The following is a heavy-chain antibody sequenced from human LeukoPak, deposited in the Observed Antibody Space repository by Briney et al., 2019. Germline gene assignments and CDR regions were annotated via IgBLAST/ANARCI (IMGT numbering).Heavy chain of an antibody. CDR1: GGSISSGGYS. CDR3: ASPRVGLRYYMPFDY. CDR2: IYHSGST. V-gene: IGHV4-30-2*01. D-gene: IGHD3-10*01. Sequence: SQALSLTCAVSGGSISSGGYSWSWIRQPPGKGLEWIGYIYHSGSTYYNPSLKSRVTISVDRSKNQFSLKLSSVTAADTAVYYCASPRVGLRYYMPFDYWGPGTLVTVSS. J-gene: IGHJ4*02.